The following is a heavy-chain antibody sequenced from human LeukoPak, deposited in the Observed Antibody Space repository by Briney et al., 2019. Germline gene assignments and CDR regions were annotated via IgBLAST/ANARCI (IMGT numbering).Heavy chain of an antibody. CDR1: GFTFSDYY. J-gene: IGHJ4*02. Sequence: GGSLRLSCAASGFTFSDYYMSWIRQAPGKGLEWVSYISSSSSYTNYADSVKGRFTISRDNAENSLYLQMNSLRAEDTAVYYCARDLGVGAMDYWGQGTLVTVSS. CDR2: ISSSSSYT. V-gene: IGHV3-11*05. D-gene: IGHD1-26*01. CDR3: ARDLGVGAMDY.